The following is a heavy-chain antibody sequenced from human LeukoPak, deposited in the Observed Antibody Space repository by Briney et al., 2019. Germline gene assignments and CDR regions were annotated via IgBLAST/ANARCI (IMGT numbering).Heavy chain of an antibody. V-gene: IGHV4-59*08. D-gene: IGHD2-15*01. CDR1: GGSFRSYY. CDR3: ARYYCPGGSCSHFAY. Sequence: SETLSLTCTVSGGSFRSYYWTWIRQPPGKGREWIAYIYYSGSTNYNPSLKSRVTISLDTSQNRFSLKLTSVTAADTAVYYCARYYCPGGSCSHFAYWGQGTLVTVPS. J-gene: IGHJ4*02. CDR2: IYYSGST.